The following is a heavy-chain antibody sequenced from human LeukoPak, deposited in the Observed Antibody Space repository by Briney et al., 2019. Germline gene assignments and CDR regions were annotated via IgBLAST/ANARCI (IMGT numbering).Heavy chain of an antibody. J-gene: IGHJ4*02. D-gene: IGHD7-27*01. CDR1: GFTVSSNY. CDR2: IYSGGST. Sequence: GGSLRLSCAASGFTVSSNYMSWVRQAPGKGLEWVSVIYSGGSTDYADSVKGRFTISRDNSKNTLYLQMNSLRAEDTAVYYCARVSWGLARRVADYFDYWGQGTLVTVSS. V-gene: IGHV3-53*01. CDR3: ARVSWGLARRVADYFDY.